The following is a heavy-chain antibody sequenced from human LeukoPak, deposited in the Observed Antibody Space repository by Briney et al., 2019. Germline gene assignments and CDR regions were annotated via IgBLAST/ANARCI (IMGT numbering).Heavy chain of an antibody. V-gene: IGHV3-7*01. CDR3: ARGTVFGNY. Sequence: PGGPRRFPCKAPGLTLGTFWLTGPGKAPGKGLEWVANIKQDGSEENYMDSVKGRFTISRDNAKNSVYLQMSSLRAEDTAVYYCARGTVFGNYWGQGTLVTVSS. J-gene: IGHJ4*02. CDR2: IKQDGSEE. D-gene: IGHD3-3*01. CDR1: GLTLGTFW.